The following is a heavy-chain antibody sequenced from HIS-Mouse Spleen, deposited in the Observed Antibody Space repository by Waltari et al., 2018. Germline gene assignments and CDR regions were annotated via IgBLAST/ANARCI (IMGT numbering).Heavy chain of an antibody. CDR2: IKSEGSST. D-gene: IGHD6-19*01. CDR3: ARQTTSSGWDY. V-gene: IGHV3-74*01. J-gene: IGHJ4*02. CDR1: GFTFSSYW. Sequence: EVQLVESGGGLVQPGGSLRLSCAASGFTFSSYWMHWVRQAPGKGRVWVSRIKSEGSSTSYAESVKGRFTISRDNAKNTLYLQMNSLRAEDTAVYYCARQTTSSGWDYWGQGTLVTVSS.